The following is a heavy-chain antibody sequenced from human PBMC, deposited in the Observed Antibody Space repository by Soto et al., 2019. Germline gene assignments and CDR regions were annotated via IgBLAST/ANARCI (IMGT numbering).Heavy chain of an antibody. CDR1: GYTFTDYY. CDR2: INPNSGDT. J-gene: IGHJ3*01. D-gene: IGHD1-26*01. V-gene: IGHV1-2*02. CDR3: ARDLGVGATRVGDAFDV. Sequence: QVQLVQSGAEVKKPGASVKVSCKASGYTFTDYYMHWVRQAPGQGLEWMGWINPNSGDTNYAQKFQGRLTMTRDTSISTVYMELSRLRSDDTAVYYCARDLGVGATRVGDAFDVWGQGTVVTISS.